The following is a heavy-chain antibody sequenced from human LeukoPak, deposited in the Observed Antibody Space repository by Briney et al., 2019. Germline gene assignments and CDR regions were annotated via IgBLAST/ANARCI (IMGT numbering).Heavy chain of an antibody. CDR1: GGSISSYY. Sequence: PSETLSLTCTVSGGSISSYYWSWIRQPPGKGLEWIGYIYYSGSTYYNPSLKSRVTISVDTSKNQFSLKLSSVTAADTAVYYCARGGGYDLFDYWGQGTLVTVSS. J-gene: IGHJ4*02. D-gene: IGHD5-12*01. CDR3: ARGGGYDLFDY. CDR2: IYYSGST. V-gene: IGHV4-59*12.